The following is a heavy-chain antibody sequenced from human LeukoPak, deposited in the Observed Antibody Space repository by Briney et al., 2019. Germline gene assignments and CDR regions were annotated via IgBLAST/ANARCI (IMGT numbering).Heavy chain of an antibody. CDR1: GGSISSSY. CDR3: ARHSAGTTKDY. V-gene: IGHV4-59*08. D-gene: IGHD1-1*01. CDR2: ISYTGST. Sequence: SETLSLTCTVSGGSISSSYWHWIRQPPGKGLEWICFISYTGSTTYNPAPKNRGTTSVDESKNQSPLKLTSMTAADTAVYYCARHSAGTTKDYWGQGTLITVSS. J-gene: IGHJ4*02.